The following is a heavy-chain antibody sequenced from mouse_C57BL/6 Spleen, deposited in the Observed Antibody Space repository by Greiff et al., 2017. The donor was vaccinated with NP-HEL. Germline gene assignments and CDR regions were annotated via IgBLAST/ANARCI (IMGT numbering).Heavy chain of an antibody. V-gene: IGHV1-64*01. CDR3: AMGAFLAWFAY. CDR2: IHPNSGNT. Sequence: VQLQQPGAELVKPGASVKLSCKASGYTFTSYWMHWVKQRPGQGLEWIGMIHPNSGNTNYNEKFKSKATLTVDKSSSTAYMQLSNLTSEDAAVYYCAMGAFLAWFAYWGQGTLVTVSA. D-gene: IGHD3-1*01. CDR1: GYTFTSYW. J-gene: IGHJ3*01.